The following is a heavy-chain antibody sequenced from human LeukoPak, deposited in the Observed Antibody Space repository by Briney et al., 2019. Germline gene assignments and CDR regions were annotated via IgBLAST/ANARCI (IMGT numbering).Heavy chain of an antibody. CDR3: ARERTMVRGMGWFDP. V-gene: IGHV4-59*01. Sequence: SETLSLTCTVSGDSINNYYWSWIRQPPGKGLEWIGYIYYSGTTNYNPSLKSRVSISVDTSKNQFSLKLSSVTAADTAVYYCARERTMVRGMGWFDPWGQGTLVTVSS. CDR1: GDSINNYY. J-gene: IGHJ5*02. CDR2: IYYSGTT. D-gene: IGHD3-10*01.